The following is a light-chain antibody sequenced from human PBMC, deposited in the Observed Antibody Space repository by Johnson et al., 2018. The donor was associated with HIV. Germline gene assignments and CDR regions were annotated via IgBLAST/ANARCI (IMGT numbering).Light chain of an antibody. CDR2: DNK. CDR1: SCDIGNNY. V-gene: IGLV1-51*01. Sequence: QSVLTQPPSVSAAPGQKVSISCSGNSCDIGNNYVSSHQQLPGTAPKLLIYDNKKRPSGIPDRISGSKSGTSATLGITGLQTGDEADYYCGTGDSRLSAGHVFGTGTKVTVL. J-gene: IGLJ1*01. CDR3: GTGDSRLSAGHV.